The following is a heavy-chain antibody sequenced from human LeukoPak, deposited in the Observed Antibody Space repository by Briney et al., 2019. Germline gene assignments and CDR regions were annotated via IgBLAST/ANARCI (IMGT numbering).Heavy chain of an antibody. CDR2: ISSSSSYI. V-gene: IGHV3-21*01. CDR1: GFTFSSYS. D-gene: IGHD1-26*01. J-gene: IGHJ4*02. CDR3: ARGRLVGATYYFDY. Sequence: GGSLRLSCAASGFTFSSYSMNWVRQAPGKGLEWVSSISSSSSYIYYADSVKGRFTISRDNAKNSLYLQMNSLRAEDTAVYYCARGRLVGATYYFDYWGQGTLVTVSS.